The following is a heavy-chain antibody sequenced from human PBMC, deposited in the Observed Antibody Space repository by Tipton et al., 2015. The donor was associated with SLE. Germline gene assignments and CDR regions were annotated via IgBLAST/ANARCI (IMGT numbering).Heavy chain of an antibody. CDR2: INHSGST. J-gene: IGHJ4*02. CDR3: ARGGAVYCTSTSCYNGGDY. CDR1: GGSISSKTYY. V-gene: IGHV4-39*07. D-gene: IGHD2-2*02. Sequence: TLSLTCTVSGGSISSKTYYWGWIRQPPGKGLEWIGEINHSGSTNYNPSLKSRVTISEDTSKNQFSLKLSSVTAADTAVYYCARGGAVYCTSTSCYNGGDYWGQGTLVTVSS.